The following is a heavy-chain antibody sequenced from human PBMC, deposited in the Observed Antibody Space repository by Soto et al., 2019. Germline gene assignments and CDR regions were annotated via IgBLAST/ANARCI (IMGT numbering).Heavy chain of an antibody. J-gene: IGHJ4*02. CDR2: IYGDGTT. CDR1: GFTVSGSY. Sequence: VQLVESGGGLVQPGGSLGLSCAGSGFTVSGSYMGWVRQAPGKGPEWVSTIYGDGTTYYADSVKGRFSVSRDNSKNTLYLQMYSLRAEDTALYYCARDRVSPARFGYWGQGTLVTVSS. V-gene: IGHV3-66*01. CDR3: ARDRVSPARFGY.